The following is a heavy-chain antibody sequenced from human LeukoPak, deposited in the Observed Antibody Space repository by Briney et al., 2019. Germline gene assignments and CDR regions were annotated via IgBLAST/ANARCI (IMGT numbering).Heavy chain of an antibody. D-gene: IGHD6-19*01. Sequence: PGRSLRLSCTASGFTFSSYAMSWVRQAPGKGLEWVSAISGSGGSTYYADSVKGRFTISRDNSKNTLYLQMNSLRAEDTAVYYCAKVLAVAGYGADYWGQGTLVTVSS. J-gene: IGHJ4*02. V-gene: IGHV3-23*01. CDR1: GFTFSSYA. CDR2: ISGSGGST. CDR3: AKVLAVAGYGADY.